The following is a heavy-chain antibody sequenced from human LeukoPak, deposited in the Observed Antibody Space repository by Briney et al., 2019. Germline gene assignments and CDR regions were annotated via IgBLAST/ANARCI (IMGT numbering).Heavy chain of an antibody. CDR1: GDTFSNYA. CDR2: IIPIFDTT. D-gene: IGHD1-1*01. CDR3: ARASTSTLVTTYFQH. J-gene: IGHJ1*01. Sequence: SVKVSCKASGDTFSNYAISWVRQAPGQGLEWVGGIIPIFDTTKYAQKFQGRVIITADESTTTAYTELSSLRSEDTAVYYCARASTSTLVTTYFQHWGQGTLVTVYS. V-gene: IGHV1-69*01.